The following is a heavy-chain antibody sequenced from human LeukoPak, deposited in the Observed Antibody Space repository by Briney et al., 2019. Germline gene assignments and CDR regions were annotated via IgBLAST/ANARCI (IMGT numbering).Heavy chain of an antibody. J-gene: IGHJ4*02. CDR2: ISSSGSTI. Sequence: GGSLRPSCAASGFTSSDYYMSWIRQAPGKGLEWVSYISSSGSTIYYADSVKGRFTISRDNAKNSLYLQMNSLRAEDTAVYYCARGAPLRFLEWLSQTCFDYWGQGTLVTVSS. CDR1: GFTSSDYY. D-gene: IGHD3-3*01. V-gene: IGHV3-11*04. CDR3: ARGAPLRFLEWLSQTCFDY.